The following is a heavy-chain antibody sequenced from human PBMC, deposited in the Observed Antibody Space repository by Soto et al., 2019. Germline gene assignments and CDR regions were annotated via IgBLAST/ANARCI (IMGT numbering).Heavy chain of an antibody. CDR3: AREWYYYDSSAYYGGFDY. CDR2: INPSGGST. Sequence: ASVKVSCKASGYTFTSYYMHWVRQAPGQGLEWMGIINPSGGSTSYAQKFQGRVTMTRDTSTSTVYMELSSLRSEDTAVYYCAREWYYYDSSAYYGGFDYWGQGTLVTVSS. D-gene: IGHD3-22*01. CDR1: GYTFTSYY. J-gene: IGHJ4*02. V-gene: IGHV1-46*01.